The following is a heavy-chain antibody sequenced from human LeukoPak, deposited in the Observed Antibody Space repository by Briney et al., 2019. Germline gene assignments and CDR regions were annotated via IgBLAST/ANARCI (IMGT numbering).Heavy chain of an antibody. Sequence: GRSLRLSCAASGFTFDDYAMHWVRQAPGKGLEWVSGISWNSGSIGYADSVKGRFTISRDNAKNSLYLQMNSLRAEDTAVYYCARGGSRYDNWGQGTLVTVSS. J-gene: IGHJ4*02. CDR1: GFTFDDYA. D-gene: IGHD3-22*01. CDR2: ISWNSGSI. CDR3: ARGGSRYDN. V-gene: IGHV3-9*01.